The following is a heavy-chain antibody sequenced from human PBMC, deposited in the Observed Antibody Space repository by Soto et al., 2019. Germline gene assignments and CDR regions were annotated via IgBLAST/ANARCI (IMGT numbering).Heavy chain of an antibody. CDR3: ARDWDYSTGYYGYLDF. CDR2: ISFDGTNK. D-gene: IGHD3-22*01. CDR1: GFTFSAYG. Sequence: GGSLRLSCAASGFTFSAYGMHWVRQAPGKGLEWVAVISFDGTNKHYADSVKGRFIIFRDNSKNTLYLQMDSLRAEDTALYSCARDWDYSTGYYGYLDFWGQGSLVTVSS. J-gene: IGHJ4*02. V-gene: IGHV3-33*05.